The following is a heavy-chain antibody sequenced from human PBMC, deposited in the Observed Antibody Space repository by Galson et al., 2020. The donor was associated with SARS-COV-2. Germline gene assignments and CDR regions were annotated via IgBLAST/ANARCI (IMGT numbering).Heavy chain of an antibody. CDR2: ISSSSSYI. V-gene: IGHV3-21*01. CDR1: GFTFSSYS. D-gene: IGHD3-22*01. Sequence: GESLKISCAASGFTFSSYSMNWVRQAPGKGLEWVSSISSSSSYIYYADSVKGRFTISRDNAKNSLYLQMNSLSAEDTAVYYWARFRGWSYYDSSGYYPSAFDIWGQGTMGTVSS. CDR3: ARFRGWSYYDSSGYYPSAFDI. J-gene: IGHJ3*02.